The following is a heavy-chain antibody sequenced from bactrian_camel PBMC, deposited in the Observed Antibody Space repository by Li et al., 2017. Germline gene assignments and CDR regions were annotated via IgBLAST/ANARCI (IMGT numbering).Heavy chain of an antibody. CDR3: AKDYVDGLGIDY. J-gene: IGHJ4*01. CDR2: IASGGGST. CDR1: GFTFSSYA. Sequence: VQLVESGGGLAQPGGSLRLSCAASGFTFSSYAMGWVRQAPGKGLEWVSGIASGGGSTYYADSVKGRFTISRDDAKNTLYLQLNSLKTEDTAMYYCAKDYVDGLGIDYWGQGTQVTVS. V-gene: IGHV3S31*01. D-gene: IGHD5*01.